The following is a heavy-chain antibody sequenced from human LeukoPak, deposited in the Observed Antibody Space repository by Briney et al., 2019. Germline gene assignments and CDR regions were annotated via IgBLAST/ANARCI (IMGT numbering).Heavy chain of an antibody. Sequence: SETLSLTCTVSGYSISSGYYWGWIRQPPGKGLEWIGSIYHSGSTFDNPSLKSRVTISVDTSKNQFSLKLSSVTAADTAVYYCARDGQYRAYYYGSGSLWGQGTLVTVSS. CDR1: GYSISSGYY. CDR2: IYHSGST. D-gene: IGHD3-10*01. V-gene: IGHV4-38-2*02. CDR3: ARDGQYRAYYYGSGSL. J-gene: IGHJ4*02.